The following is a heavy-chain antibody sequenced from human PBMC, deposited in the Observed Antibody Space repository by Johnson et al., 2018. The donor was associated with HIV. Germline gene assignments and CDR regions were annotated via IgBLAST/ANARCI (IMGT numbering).Heavy chain of an antibody. D-gene: IGHD1-26*01. J-gene: IGHJ3*02. CDR2: ISYDGSNK. Sequence: QVQLVESGGGVVRPGGSLRLSRAASGFTFSSYGMNWVRQAPGKGLECVAVISYDGSNKYYADSVKGRFTISRDNSKNTLYLQMNSLRAEDTAVYYCARGSSGSWDAFDIWGQGTMVTVSS. V-gene: IGHV3-30*19. CDR3: ARGSSGSWDAFDI. CDR1: GFTFSSYG.